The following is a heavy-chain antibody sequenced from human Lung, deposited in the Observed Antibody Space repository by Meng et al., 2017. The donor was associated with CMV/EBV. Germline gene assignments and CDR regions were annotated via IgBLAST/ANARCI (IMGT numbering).Heavy chain of an antibody. J-gene: IGHJ3*01. CDR3: ARGSGSDYFGAFDV. D-gene: IGHD1-26*01. Sequence: GGSLRLSXAASQFTFSRYEMNWVRQAPGKGLEWISNIDSPGTTVYYADSVRGRFTISRDNARNLLFLQMNSLRVDDTAVYYCARGSGSDYFGAFDVWGQGTMVTVSS. V-gene: IGHV3-48*03. CDR2: IDSPGTTV. CDR1: QFTFSRYE.